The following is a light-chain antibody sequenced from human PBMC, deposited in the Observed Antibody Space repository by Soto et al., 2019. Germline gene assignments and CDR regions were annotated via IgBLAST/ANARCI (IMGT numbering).Light chain of an antibody. J-gene: IGLJ3*02. CDR1: SSDAGSYNF. Sequence: QSALTQPASVSGSPGQSITISCTGTSSDAGSYNFVSWYQQHPGKAPKVMTYEDSKRPSGVSNRFSGSKSGNTASLTISGLQAEDEADYYCCSYASSSTYWVFGGGTKVTVL. CDR2: EDS. V-gene: IGLV2-23*01. CDR3: CSYASSSTYWV.